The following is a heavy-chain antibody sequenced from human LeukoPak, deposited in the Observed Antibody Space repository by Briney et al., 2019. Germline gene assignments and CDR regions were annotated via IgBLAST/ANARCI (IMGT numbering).Heavy chain of an antibody. D-gene: IGHD6-13*01. CDR2: ISGSGGST. J-gene: IGHJ4*02. CDR1: GFTFSSYA. CDR3: ATQIAAAGIGFDY. Sequence: GGSLRLSCAASGFTFSSYAMSWVRQAPGKGLEWVSAISGSGGSTYYADSVKGRFTISRDNSKNTLYLQVNSLRAEDTAVYYCATQIAAAGIGFDYWGQGTLVTVSS. V-gene: IGHV3-23*01.